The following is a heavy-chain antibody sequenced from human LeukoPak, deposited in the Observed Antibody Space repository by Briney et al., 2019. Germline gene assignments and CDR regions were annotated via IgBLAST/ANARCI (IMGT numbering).Heavy chain of an antibody. Sequence: ASVKVSCKASGYTFTSYGISWVRQAPGQGLEWMGWISAYNGNTNHAQKLQGRVTMTTDTSTSTAYMELRSLRSDDTAVYYCARDLCQGTCGYCTNGVCYTDVGGDYWGQGTLVTVSS. D-gene: IGHD2-8*01. CDR1: GYTFTSYG. CDR3: ARDLCQGTCGYCTNGVCYTDVGGDY. J-gene: IGHJ4*02. V-gene: IGHV1-18*01. CDR2: ISAYNGNT.